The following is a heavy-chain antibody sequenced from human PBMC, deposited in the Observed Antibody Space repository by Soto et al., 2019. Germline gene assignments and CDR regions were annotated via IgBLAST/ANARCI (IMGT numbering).Heavy chain of an antibody. CDR3: ARDAYSSSWLNFDY. V-gene: IGHV3-48*04. Sequence: PGGSLRLSCAVSGFTFSSYSMNWVRQAPGKGLEWVSYISSSSSTIYYADSAKGRFTISRDNAKNSLYLQMNSLRAEYTAVYYCARDAYSSSWLNFDYWGQGTLVTVSS. CDR1: GFTFSSYS. D-gene: IGHD6-13*01. J-gene: IGHJ4*02. CDR2: ISSSSSTI.